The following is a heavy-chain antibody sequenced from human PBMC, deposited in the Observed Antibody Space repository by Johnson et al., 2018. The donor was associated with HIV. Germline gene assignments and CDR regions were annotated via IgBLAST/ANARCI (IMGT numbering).Heavy chain of an antibody. CDR1: GFTFSRYW. Sequence: EVQVVESGGGLVQPGGSLRLSCAASGFTFSRYWMSWVRQAPGKGLEWVANIKQDGSEKYYVDSVKGRFTISRDNAKNSLYLQMNSLRAEDTAVYYCTGGWYNLSAFDIWGQGTMVTVSS. CDR2: IKQDGSEK. J-gene: IGHJ3*02. CDR3: TGGWYNLSAFDI. V-gene: IGHV3-7*01. D-gene: IGHD6-19*01.